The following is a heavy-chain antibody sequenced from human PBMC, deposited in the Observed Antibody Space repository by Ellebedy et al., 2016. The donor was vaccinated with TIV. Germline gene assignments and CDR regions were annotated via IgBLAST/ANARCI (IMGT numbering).Heavy chain of an antibody. Sequence: ASVKVSXKASRYTFTSYAMHWVRQAPGQRLEWMGWINAGNGNTKYSQKFQGRVTITRDTSASTAYMELSSLRSEDTAVYYCATEGPYIVVVPAAMRSDAFDIWGQGTMVTVSS. CDR1: RYTFTSYA. CDR3: ATEGPYIVVVPAAMRSDAFDI. V-gene: IGHV1-3*01. CDR2: INAGNGNT. J-gene: IGHJ3*02. D-gene: IGHD2-2*01.